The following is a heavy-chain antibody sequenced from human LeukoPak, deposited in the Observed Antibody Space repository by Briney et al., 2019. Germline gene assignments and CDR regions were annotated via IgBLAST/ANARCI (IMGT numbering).Heavy chain of an antibody. Sequence: GGSLRLSCAASGFTFSSYAMSWVRQAPGKGLEWVSIIYSGGTTYYADSVQGRFTISRDNSKNTVYLQMNSLRVEDTAVYYCARDPRTTGKSNYGMDVWGQGTTVTVSS. CDR3: ARDPRTTGKSNYGMDV. J-gene: IGHJ6*02. D-gene: IGHD4-17*01. CDR1: GFTFSSYA. V-gene: IGHV3-53*01. CDR2: IYSGGTT.